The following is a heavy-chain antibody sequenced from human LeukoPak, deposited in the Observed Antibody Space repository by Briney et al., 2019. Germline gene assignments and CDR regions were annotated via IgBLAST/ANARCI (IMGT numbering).Heavy chain of an antibody. V-gene: IGHV3-74*01. CDR3: ARASNRNSINFDY. CDR2: LNSDGSST. D-gene: IGHD1-1*01. Sequence: GGSLRLSCAASGFTFSSYWMHRVRQAPGKGLVWVSRLNSDGSSTNYADPVKGRFTISRDNAETTLHLQMNNLSAEDTAVYYCARASNRNSINFDYWGQGALVTVSS. CDR1: GFTFSSYW. J-gene: IGHJ4*02.